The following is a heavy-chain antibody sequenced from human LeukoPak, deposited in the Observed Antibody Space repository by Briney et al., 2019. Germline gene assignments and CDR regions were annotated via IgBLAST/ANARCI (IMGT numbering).Heavy chain of an antibody. D-gene: IGHD6-19*01. J-gene: IGHJ4*02. V-gene: IGHV4-39*01. CDR2: VYYSGYT. Sequence: SETLSLTCTVSGGSISSSGYYYWGWIRQPPGKGLEWIGSVYYSGYTYQNPSLKSRVTISVDTSKNQFSLKLSSVTAADTAVYYCARQIGVTSSEDYWGQGTLVTVSS. CDR1: GGSISSSGYYY. CDR3: ARQIGVTSSEDY.